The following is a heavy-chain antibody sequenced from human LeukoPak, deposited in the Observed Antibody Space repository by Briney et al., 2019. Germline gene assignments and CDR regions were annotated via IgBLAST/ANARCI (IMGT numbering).Heavy chain of an antibody. CDR3: AGYCSGGSCYTLDY. V-gene: IGHV3-30*02. D-gene: IGHD2-15*01. CDR2: IRYDGSNK. J-gene: IGHJ4*02. Sequence: PGGSLRLSCAASGFTFSSYGMHWVRQAPGKGLEWVAFIRYDGSNKSYADSVKGRFTISRDNAKNSLYLQMNSLRAEDTAVYYCAGYCSGGSCYTLDYWGQGTLVTVSS. CDR1: GFTFSSYG.